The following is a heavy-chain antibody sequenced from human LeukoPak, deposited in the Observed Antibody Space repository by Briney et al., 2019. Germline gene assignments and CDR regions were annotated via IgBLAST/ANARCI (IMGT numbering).Heavy chain of an antibody. Sequence: GGSLRLSCAASGFTFSSHWMHWVRQAPGKGLEWVSSISSSSSYIYYADSVKGRFTISRDNAKNSLYLQMNSLRAEDTAVYYCARGGRYPLDYWGQGTLVTVSS. CDR1: GFTFSSHW. V-gene: IGHV3-21*01. D-gene: IGHD3-16*01. J-gene: IGHJ4*02. CDR2: ISSSSSYI. CDR3: ARGGRYPLDY.